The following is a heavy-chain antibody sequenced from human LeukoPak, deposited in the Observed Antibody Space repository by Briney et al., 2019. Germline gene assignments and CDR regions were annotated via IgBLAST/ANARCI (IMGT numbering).Heavy chain of an antibody. Sequence: GESLKISCKGSGYSFPTYWIGWVRQMPGGGLEWMGIFYPGDSDTRYGPSFQGQVTFSADRSISTAYLQWSSLKASDTAIYYCARGGTTEYDYWGQGTLVTVSS. CDR3: ARGGTTEYDY. CDR2: FYPGDSDT. D-gene: IGHD1-1*01. V-gene: IGHV5-51*01. J-gene: IGHJ4*02. CDR1: GYSFPTYW.